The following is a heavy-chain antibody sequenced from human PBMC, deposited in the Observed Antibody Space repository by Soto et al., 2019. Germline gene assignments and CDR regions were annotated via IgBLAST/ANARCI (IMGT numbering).Heavy chain of an antibody. CDR2: INQDGSER. Sequence: VQLVESGGGLVQPGGSLRLSCAASGFAFSSYWMSWVRQAPGKGLEWVANINQDGSERYYVDSVKGRFTIFRDNAKRSLYLQMNRLGVEDTAVYYCARDDHHSSDCWGQGILVTVSS. D-gene: IGHD4-4*01. V-gene: IGHV3-7*05. CDR3: ARDDHHSSDC. J-gene: IGHJ4*02. CDR1: GFAFSSYW.